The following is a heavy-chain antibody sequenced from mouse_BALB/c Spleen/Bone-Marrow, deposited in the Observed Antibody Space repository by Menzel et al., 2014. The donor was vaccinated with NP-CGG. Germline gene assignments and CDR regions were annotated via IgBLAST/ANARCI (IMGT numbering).Heavy chain of an antibody. CDR1: GFAFSSYD. D-gene: IGHD1-1*01. CDR3: ARHRQLTTAN. J-gene: IGHJ3*01. CDR2: ISSGGGST. V-gene: IGHV5-12-1*01. Sequence: EVQLQESGGGLVEPGGSLKPSCAASGFAFSSYDMSWVRQTPEKRLEWVAYISSGGGSTYYPDTVKGRSTISRDNAKNTLYLQMSSLKSEDTAMYYCARHRQLTTANWGQGTLVTVSA.